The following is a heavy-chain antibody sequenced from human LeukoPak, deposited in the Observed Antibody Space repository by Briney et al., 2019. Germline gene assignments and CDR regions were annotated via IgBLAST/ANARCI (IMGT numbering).Heavy chain of an antibody. Sequence: GGSLRLSCAASGFTFSSYWMHWVRQAPGKGLVWVSRISTDGTYTEYADSVKGRFTISRDNSKNTLYLQMNSLRAEDTAVYYCAKGYSGYDWSLVDYWGQGTLVTVSS. CDR1: GFTFSSYW. V-gene: IGHV3-74*03. D-gene: IGHD5-12*01. CDR3: AKGYSGYDWSLVDY. CDR2: ISTDGTYT. J-gene: IGHJ4*02.